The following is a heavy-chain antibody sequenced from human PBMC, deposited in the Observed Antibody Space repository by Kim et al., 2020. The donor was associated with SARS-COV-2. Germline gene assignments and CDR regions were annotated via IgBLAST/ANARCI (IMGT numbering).Heavy chain of an antibody. V-gene: IGHV3-30-3*01. D-gene: IGHD2-2*01. CDR3: ARDRKGYCSSTSCSGYY. CDR2: ISYDGSNK. Sequence: GGSLRLSCAASGFTFSSYAMHWVRQAPGKGLEWVAVISYDGSNKYYADSVKGRFTISRDNSKNTLYLQMNSLRAEDTAVYYCARDRKGYCSSTSCSGYY. CDR1: GFTFSSYA. J-gene: IGHJ6*01.